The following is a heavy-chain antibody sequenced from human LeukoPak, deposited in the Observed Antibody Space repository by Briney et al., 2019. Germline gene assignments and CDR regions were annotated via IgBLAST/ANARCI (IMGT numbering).Heavy chain of an antibody. V-gene: IGHV4-34*01. J-gene: IGHJ4*02. Sequence: SETLSLTCAVYGGSFSGYYWSWIRQPPGKGLEWIGEINHSGSTNYNPSLKSRVTISVDTSKNQFSLKLSSVTAADTAVYYCARGARDYYGSGRFTRGNDYWGQGTLVTVSS. CDR3: ARGARDYYGSGRFTRGNDY. D-gene: IGHD3-10*01. CDR1: GGSFSGYY. CDR2: INHSGST.